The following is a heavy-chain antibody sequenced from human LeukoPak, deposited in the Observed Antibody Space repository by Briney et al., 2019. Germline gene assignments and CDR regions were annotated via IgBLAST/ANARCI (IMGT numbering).Heavy chain of an antibody. J-gene: IGHJ3*02. D-gene: IGHD3-22*01. CDR3: ARPLYYDSSGDLGDAFDI. V-gene: IGHV3-48*01. CDR2: ISSSSSTI. CDR1: GFTLSSYG. Sequence: GGSLRLSCAASGFTLSSYGLNWVRQAPGKGLEWVSYISSSSSTIYYADSVKGRLTISRDNAKNSLYLQMNSLRAEDTAVYYCARPLYYDSSGDLGDAFDIWGQGTMVTVSS.